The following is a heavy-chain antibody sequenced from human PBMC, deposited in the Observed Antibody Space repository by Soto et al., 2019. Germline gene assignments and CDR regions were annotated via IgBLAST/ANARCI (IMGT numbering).Heavy chain of an antibody. Sequence: EVQLLESGGGLVQPGGSLRLSCAASGFTFSSYAMSWVRQAPGKGLEWVSTISGSGGNAYYADSVKGRFSISRDNSKNTLYLQMNSLRADDTAVYYCAKDGASGSYPPYYYYGMDVWGQGTTVTVSS. CDR2: ISGSGGNA. CDR3: AKDGASGSYPPYYYYGMDV. D-gene: IGHD1-26*01. V-gene: IGHV3-23*01. CDR1: GFTFSSYA. J-gene: IGHJ6*02.